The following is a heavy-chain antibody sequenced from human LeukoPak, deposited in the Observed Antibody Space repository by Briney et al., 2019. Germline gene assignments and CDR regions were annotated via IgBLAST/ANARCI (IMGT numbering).Heavy chain of an antibody. CDR2: IYARGSA. CDR3: ARDRMGATPDY. CDR1: GGSINSHY. J-gene: IGHJ4*02. Sequence: SEILSLTCSVSGGSINSHYLSWIRQPAGKGLEWIGRIYARGSADYNPSLKSRVTMSVDTSKNQFSLKLTSVTAADTAVYYCARDRMGATPDYWGQGALVTVSS. V-gene: IGHV4-4*07. D-gene: IGHD1-26*01.